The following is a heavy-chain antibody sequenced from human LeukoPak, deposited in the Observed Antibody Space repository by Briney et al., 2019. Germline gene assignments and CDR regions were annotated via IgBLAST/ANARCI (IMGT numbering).Heavy chain of an antibody. CDR3: GRGGCSGGSCYLGIGDFDI. V-gene: IGHV4-59*01. Sequence: SETLSLTCTVSGGSISSYYWNWIRQPPGKGLEWIGFIYSSETTNYNPSLKSRVTISVDTSKNQFSLKLSSVTAVDTAVYYCGRGGCSGGSCYLGIGDFDIWGQGTMVTVSS. CDR1: GGSISSYY. D-gene: IGHD2-15*01. J-gene: IGHJ3*02. CDR2: IYSSETT.